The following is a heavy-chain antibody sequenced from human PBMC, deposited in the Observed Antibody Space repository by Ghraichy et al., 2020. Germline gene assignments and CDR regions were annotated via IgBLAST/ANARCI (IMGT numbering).Heavy chain of an antibody. CDR1: GGSFSAQH. V-gene: IGHV4-59*08. Sequence: SQTLSLTCTVSGGSFSAQHWNWIRQSPGKGLEWIGYIDHSGKTLYNPALASRVTISLDTSKRQFSLKLFSVTTADTAVYYCARRICSSRICSPPESNWLGPWGQGILVTVSS. CDR3: ARRICSSRICSPPESNWLGP. CDR2: IDHSGKT. D-gene: IGHD2-2*01. J-gene: IGHJ5*02.